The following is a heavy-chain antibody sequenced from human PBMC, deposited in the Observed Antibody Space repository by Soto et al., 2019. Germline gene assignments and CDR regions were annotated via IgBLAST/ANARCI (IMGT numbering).Heavy chain of an antibody. CDR1: GYTLTELS. CDR2: FDPEEGET. J-gene: IGHJ4*02. Sequence: QVQLVQSGAEVKKPGASVKVSCKVSGYTLTELSMHWVRQAPGKGLEWMGGFDPEEGETIYAQKFQGSITMTEDTSTDTAYMELSSLRSEDTAVYYCATGVVDSTGCYVCFYYFASWGQGTLVTVSS. V-gene: IGHV1-24*01. D-gene: IGHD2-2*01. CDR3: ATGVVDSTGCYVCFYYFAS.